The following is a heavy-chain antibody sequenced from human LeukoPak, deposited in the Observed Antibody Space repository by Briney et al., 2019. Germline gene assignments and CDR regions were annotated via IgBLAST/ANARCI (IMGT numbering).Heavy chain of an antibody. CDR3: ARETPFYSSSDYYYYYYMDV. J-gene: IGHJ6*03. D-gene: IGHD6-6*01. CDR2: ISSSSSYI. CDR1: GFTFSSYG. Sequence: GGSLRLSCAASGFTFSSYGMHWVRQAPGKGLEWVSSISSSSSYIYYADSVKGRFTISRDNAKNSLYLQMNSLRAEDTAVYYCARETPFYSSSDYYYYYYMDVWGKGTTVTVSS. V-gene: IGHV3-21*01.